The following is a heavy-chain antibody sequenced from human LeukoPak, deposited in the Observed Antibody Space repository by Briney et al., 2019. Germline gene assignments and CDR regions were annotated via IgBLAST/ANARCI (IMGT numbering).Heavy chain of an antibody. J-gene: IGHJ4*02. CDR1: GASVRSGSYY. CDR3: ASYDYVWGSLDF. Sequence: SETLSLTCTVSGASVRSGSYYWTWIRQPPGEGLEWIGDIYHTGSTNYNPSLKSRVTFSLDRSKNHFALKLTSVTVADTAIYYCASYDYVWGSLDFWGQGTLVPVSS. D-gene: IGHD3-16*01. CDR2: IYHTGST. V-gene: IGHV4-61*01.